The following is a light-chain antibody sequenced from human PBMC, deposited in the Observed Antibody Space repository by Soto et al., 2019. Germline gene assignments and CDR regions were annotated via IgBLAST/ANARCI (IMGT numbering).Light chain of an antibody. Sequence: IQMTQSPSSLSASVGDRVTITCRASQDISDDLVWYQQKPGKAPKLLIYAASSLQSGVPSRFSGSGSGTDFTLTVSSLQPEDFATYYCQKYNSAPQTFGQGTKVDI. CDR3: QKYNSAPQT. J-gene: IGKJ1*01. V-gene: IGKV1-39*01. CDR1: QDISDD. CDR2: AAS.